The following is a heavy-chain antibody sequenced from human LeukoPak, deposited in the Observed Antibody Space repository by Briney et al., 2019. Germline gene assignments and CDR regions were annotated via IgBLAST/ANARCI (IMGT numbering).Heavy chain of an antibody. CDR2: IKQDGSEK. CDR1: GFTFSSYW. V-gene: IGHV3-7*01. Sequence: GGSLRLSCAASGFTFSSYWMSWVRQAPGKGLEWVANIKQDGSEKYYVDSVKGRFTISRDNAKNSLYLQMNSLRAEDTAVYYCARENRRSSGYYTYYYFDYRGQGTLVTVSS. J-gene: IGHJ4*02. D-gene: IGHD3-22*01. CDR3: ARENRRSSGYYTYYYFDY.